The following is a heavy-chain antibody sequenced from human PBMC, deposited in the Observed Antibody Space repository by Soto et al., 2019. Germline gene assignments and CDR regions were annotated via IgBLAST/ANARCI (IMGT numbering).Heavy chain of an antibody. Sequence: SVKVSCKASGGTFSSYAISWVRQAPGQGLEWMGGIIPIFGTANYAQRFQGRVTITADESTSTAYMELSSLRSEDTAVYYCAHQTPPCCIAEAGPQLRYYYGMDVWGQGTTVTVSS. D-gene: IGHD6-13*01. V-gene: IGHV1-69*13. CDR2: IIPIFGTA. CDR3: AHQTPPCCIAEAGPQLRYYYGMDV. CDR1: GGTFSSYA. J-gene: IGHJ6*02.